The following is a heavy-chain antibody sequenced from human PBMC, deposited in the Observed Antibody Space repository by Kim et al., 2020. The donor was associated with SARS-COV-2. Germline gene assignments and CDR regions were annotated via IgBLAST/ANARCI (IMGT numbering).Heavy chain of an antibody. CDR1: GDSISSSFNY. CDR3: ARLPHDSSGYVDC. D-gene: IGHD3-22*01. Sequence: SETLSLTCTGSGDSISSSFNYWGWIRQPPGKGLEWIGSVYHSGTTYDSPSLKSRVTVSVDTSKNEFSLKVTSVTAADTAVYFCARLPHDSSGYVDCWGQGILVTVSS. CDR2: VYHSGTT. J-gene: IGHJ4*02. V-gene: IGHV4-39*01.